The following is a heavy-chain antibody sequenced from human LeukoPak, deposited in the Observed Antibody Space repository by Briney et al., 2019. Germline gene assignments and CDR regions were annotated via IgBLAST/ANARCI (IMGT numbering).Heavy chain of an antibody. CDR2: IYYSGST. D-gene: IGHD3-22*01. V-gene: IGHV4-39*07. Sequence: SETLSLTCTVSGGSISSSSYYWGWIRQPPGKGLEWIGSIYYSGSTNYNPSLKSRVTISVDTSKNQFSLKLSSVTAADTAVYYCASSGYSPSGAFDIWGQGTMVTVSS. CDR1: GGSISSSSYY. J-gene: IGHJ3*02. CDR3: ASSGYSPSGAFDI.